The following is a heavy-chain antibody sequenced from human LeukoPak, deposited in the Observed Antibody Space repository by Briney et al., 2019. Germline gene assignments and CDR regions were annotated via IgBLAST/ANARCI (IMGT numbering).Heavy chain of an antibody. Sequence: GGSLRLSCRTSGFTIRSYAMNWVRQAPGKGLEWVSGLSGIGDRTYYADSVKGRFTISRDNAKNTVYLQMNSLRAGDTAIYLCAKDKNYDFWGGYYEGSYGLDVWGQGTTVIVSS. CDR2: LSGIGDRT. D-gene: IGHD3-3*01. CDR1: GFTIRSYA. V-gene: IGHV3-23*01. J-gene: IGHJ6*02. CDR3: AKDKNYDFWGGYYEGSYGLDV.